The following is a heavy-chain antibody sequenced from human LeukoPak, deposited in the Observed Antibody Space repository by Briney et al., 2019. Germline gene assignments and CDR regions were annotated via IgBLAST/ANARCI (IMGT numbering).Heavy chain of an antibody. J-gene: IGHJ4*02. D-gene: IGHD3-3*01. V-gene: IGHV3-7*01. CDR3: ARSGGPRMTVFGVITHFAY. CDR1: GFSLSGYW. Sequence: PGGSLRLSCAVSGFSLSGYWMNWVRQAPGKGLEWVASIKQDGGEEYYVNSLKGRFTISRDITKNSLFLQMNSLRPEDTAVYYCARSGGPRMTVFGVITHFAYWGQGTLVTVSS. CDR2: IKQDGGEE.